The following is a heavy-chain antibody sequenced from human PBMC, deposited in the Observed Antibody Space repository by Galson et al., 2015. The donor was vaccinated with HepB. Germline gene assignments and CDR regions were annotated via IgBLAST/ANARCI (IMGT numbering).Heavy chain of an antibody. Sequence: SLRLSCAASGFTFSSYAMSWVRQAPGKGLEWVSAISGSGSSTYHADSVKGRFTISRDNSKNTLYMQMNSLRGEDTAIYYCAKAAAVDTAMVTKRGFYYYGMDVWGQGTSVTVSS. D-gene: IGHD5-18*01. CDR1: GFTFSSYA. J-gene: IGHJ6*02. CDR3: AKAAAVDTAMVTKRGFYYYGMDV. V-gene: IGHV3-23*01. CDR2: ISGSGSST.